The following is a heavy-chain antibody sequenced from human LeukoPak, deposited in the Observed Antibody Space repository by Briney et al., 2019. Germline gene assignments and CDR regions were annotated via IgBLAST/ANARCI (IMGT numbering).Heavy chain of an antibody. Sequence: SETLSLTCTVSGGSISSGGYYWSWIRQPPGKGLEWIGYIYHSGSTYYNPSLKSRVTISVDRSKNQFSLKLSSVTAADTAVYYCASIVVVPAASNYYYMDVWGKGTTVTVSS. CDR2: IYHSGST. V-gene: IGHV4-30-2*01. CDR3: ASIVVVPAASNYYYMDV. J-gene: IGHJ6*03. D-gene: IGHD2-2*01. CDR1: GGSISSGGYY.